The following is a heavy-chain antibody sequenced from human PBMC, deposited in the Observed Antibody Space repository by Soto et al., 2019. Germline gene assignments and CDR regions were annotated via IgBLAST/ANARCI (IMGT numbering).Heavy chain of an antibody. J-gene: IGHJ6*02. V-gene: IGHV4-31*03. CDR2: IDYSGST. D-gene: IGHD3-10*01. CDR1: GGSMSTSAYY. CDR3: ARGSSGSYLGDYYYYYGMDV. Sequence: PSETLSLTCTVSGGSMSTSAYYWGWILQTPGKGLEYIGNIDYSGSTSYNPSLKSRVTISADTAKNQFSLKLSSVTAADTAVYYCARGSSGSYLGDYYYYYGMDVWGQGTTVT.